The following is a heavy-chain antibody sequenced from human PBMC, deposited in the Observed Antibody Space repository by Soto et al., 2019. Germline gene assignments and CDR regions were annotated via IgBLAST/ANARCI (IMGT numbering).Heavy chain of an antibody. CDR1: GYTFTSYG. CDR3: ARGRYGDY. J-gene: IGHJ4*02. CDR2: ISAHNGNT. D-gene: IGHD1-1*01. Sequence: QVHLVQSGAEVKKPGASVKVSCKASGYTFTSYGITWVRQAPGQGLEWMGWISAHNGNTDYAPKLQGRVIVTRATSTSTAYMELRSLRSDDTAVYYCARGRYGDYWGQGALVTVSS. V-gene: IGHV1-18*01.